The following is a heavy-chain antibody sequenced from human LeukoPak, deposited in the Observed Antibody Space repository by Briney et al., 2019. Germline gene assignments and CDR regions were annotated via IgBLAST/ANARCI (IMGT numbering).Heavy chain of an antibody. J-gene: IGHJ5*02. CDR3: AREFTRVTWTWFDP. V-gene: IGHV7-4-1*02. Sequence: EASVTVSFTSSGYTFTIYAMKWVRQAPGQGREWVGWINTNTGNPTYAQGFTGRFVFSLDTSVSTAYLQISSLKAEDTAVYYCAREFTRVTWTWFDPWGQGTLVTVSS. CDR2: INTNTGNP. D-gene: IGHD3/OR15-3a*01. CDR1: GYTFTIYA.